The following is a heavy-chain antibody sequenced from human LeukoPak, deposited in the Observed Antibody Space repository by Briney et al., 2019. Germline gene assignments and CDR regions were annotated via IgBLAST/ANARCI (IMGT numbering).Heavy chain of an antibody. J-gene: IGHJ1*01. CDR1: DYSISSSYY. Sequence: SETLSLTCTVSDYSISSSYYWGWIRQPPGKGLEWIGEINHSGSTNYNPSLKSRVTISVDTSKNQFSLKLSSVTAADTAVYYCAIEYFQHWGQGTLVTVSS. V-gene: IGHV4-38-2*02. CDR2: INHSGST. CDR3: AIEYFQH.